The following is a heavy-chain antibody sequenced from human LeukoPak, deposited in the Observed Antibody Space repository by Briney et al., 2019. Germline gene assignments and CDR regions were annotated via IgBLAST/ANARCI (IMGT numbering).Heavy chain of an antibody. CDR2: IWYDGSNK. J-gene: IGHJ4*02. V-gene: IGHV3-33*01. Sequence: GGSLRLSCAASGFTFSSYGMHWARQAPGKGLEWVAVIWYDGSNKYYADSVKGRFTISRDNSKNTLYLQMNSLRAEDTAVYYCARGRARAGQTPGYWGQGTLVTVSS. CDR3: ARGRARAGQTPGY. D-gene: IGHD6-6*01. CDR1: GFTFSSYG.